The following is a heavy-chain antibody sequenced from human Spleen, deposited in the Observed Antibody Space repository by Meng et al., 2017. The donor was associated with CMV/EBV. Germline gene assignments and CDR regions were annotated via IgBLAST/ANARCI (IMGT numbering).Heavy chain of an antibody. CDR3: ARDRDSSGWYIFDY. CDR1: GDTFTNFG. J-gene: IGHJ4*02. CDR2: INPHTGTT. V-gene: IGHV1-2*02. D-gene: IGHD6-19*01. Sequence: ASVKVSCKASGDTFTNFGFTWVRQVPGQGLEWMGWINPHTGTTHYAQNFQGRLTMTRDTSISTVYMELTNLRSDDTAFYYCARDRDSSGWYIFDYWGQGSLVTVSS.